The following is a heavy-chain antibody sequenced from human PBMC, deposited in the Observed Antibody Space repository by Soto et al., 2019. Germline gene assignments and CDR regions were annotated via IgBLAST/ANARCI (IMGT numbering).Heavy chain of an antibody. V-gene: IGHV5-51*01. D-gene: IGHD6-6*01. J-gene: IGHJ6*02. CDR3: ARLKEGYSSSYENYYYYYGMDV. Sequence: LGESLKISCKGSGYSFTSYWIGWVRQMPGKGLEWMGIIYPGDSDTRYSPSFQGQVTISADKSISTAYLQWSSLKASDTAMYYRARLKEGYSSSYENYYYYYGMDVWGQGTTVTVSS. CDR2: IYPGDSDT. CDR1: GYSFTSYW.